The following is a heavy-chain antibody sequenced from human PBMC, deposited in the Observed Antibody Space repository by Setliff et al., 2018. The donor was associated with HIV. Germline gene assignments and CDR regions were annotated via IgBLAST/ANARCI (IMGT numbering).Heavy chain of an antibody. D-gene: IGHD6-13*01. CDR3: ARHESGRSSSWSNFDY. J-gene: IGHJ4*02. CDR1: GYSISRGYY. CDR2: ISYSGTT. Sequence: NPSETLSLTCAVSGYSISRGYYWGWIRQTPGKGLAWIGSISYSGTTYYNPSLKSRVTISVDRSKNHFSLKLTSVTAADTAVYYCARHESGRSSSWSNFDYWGQGTLVTVSS. V-gene: IGHV4-38-2*01.